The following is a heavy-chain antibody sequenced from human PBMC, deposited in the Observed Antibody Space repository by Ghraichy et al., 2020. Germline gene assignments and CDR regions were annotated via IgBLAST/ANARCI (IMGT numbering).Heavy chain of an antibody. D-gene: IGHD4-11*01. J-gene: IGHJ6*02. Sequence: GESLNISCAASGFTFSSYAMSWVRQAPGKGLEWVSAISGSGGSTYYADSVKGRFTISRDNSKNTLYLQMNSLRAEDTAVYYCAKDLLMTTVNHYYYYGMDVWGQGTTVTVSS. CDR3: AKDLLMTTVNHYYYYGMDV. V-gene: IGHV3-23*01. CDR1: GFTFSSYA. CDR2: ISGSGGST.